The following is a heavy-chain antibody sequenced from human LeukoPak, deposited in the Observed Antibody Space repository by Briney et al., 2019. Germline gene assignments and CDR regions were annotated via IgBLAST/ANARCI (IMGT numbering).Heavy chain of an antibody. CDR1: GYTFTSYA. J-gene: IGHJ6*04. Sequence: ASVTVSCKASGYTFTSYAMNWVRQAPGQGLEWMGWINTNTGNPTYTQGFTGWFVFSLDTSVSTAYLEICSLKAEDTAVYYCARSYRTHYGMDVWGKGTTVTVSS. V-gene: IGHV7-4-1*01. D-gene: IGHD1-14*01. CDR2: INTNTGNP. CDR3: ARSYRTHYGMDV.